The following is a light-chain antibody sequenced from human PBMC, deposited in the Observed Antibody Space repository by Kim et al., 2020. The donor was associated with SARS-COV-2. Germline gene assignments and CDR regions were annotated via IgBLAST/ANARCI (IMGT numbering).Light chain of an antibody. Sequence: VSPSQTSSITFSGVKLGGIYACWYQQKPVQSPVLVIYQDSKRPSGIPERFSRSNSGIAATLTISGTQAMDEADYYCQAWGSSTVVFGGGTQLTVL. CDR1: KLGGIY. J-gene: IGLJ2*01. CDR2: QDS. V-gene: IGLV3-1*01. CDR3: QAWGSSTVV.